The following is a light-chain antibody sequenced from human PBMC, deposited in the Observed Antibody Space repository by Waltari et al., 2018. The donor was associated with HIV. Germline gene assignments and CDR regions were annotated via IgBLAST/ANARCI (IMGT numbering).Light chain of an antibody. V-gene: IGLV1-44*01. J-gene: IGLJ1*01. CDR3: AAWDDSLNAYV. CDR1: GSNIGANT. CDR2: SLD. Sequence: QSVLTQTPSASGTPGQRVIVSCSGSGSNIGANTVNWYQHIPGAAPRLLIHSLDQRPSGVPDRFSGSKSGASASLAISGLQSEDEADYYCAAWDDSLNAYVFGGGTKVTVL.